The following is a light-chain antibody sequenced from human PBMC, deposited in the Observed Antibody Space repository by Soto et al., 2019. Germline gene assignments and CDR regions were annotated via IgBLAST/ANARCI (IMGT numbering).Light chain of an antibody. CDR3: QQRQYWPPIP. CDR1: QGLGTN. Sequence: EIVMTQSPATLSVSPGERATLSCRASQGLGTNLAWYQQKPGQAPRLLIYDVSNRATGTPARFSGSGSGTDFTLTISSLEPEDFAIYYCQQRQYWPPIPFGQGTRLEIK. CDR2: DVS. J-gene: IGKJ5*01. V-gene: IGKV3-11*01.